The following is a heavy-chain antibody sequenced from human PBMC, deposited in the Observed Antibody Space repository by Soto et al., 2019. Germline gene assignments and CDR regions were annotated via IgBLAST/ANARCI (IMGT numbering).Heavy chain of an antibody. CDR2: IRGSGGGT. CDR3: AKASGRVHYGMHV. CDR1: GFPFSMFA. V-gene: IGHV3-23*01. J-gene: IGHJ6*02. D-gene: IGHD3-10*01. Sequence: GSLRLSCAASGFPFSMFAMNWVRQAPGKGLEWVSGIRGSGGGTYYADSVKGRFTISRDDSRNMLYLEMNTLRGEDTAVYYCAKASGRVHYGMHVWGQGTTVTVSS.